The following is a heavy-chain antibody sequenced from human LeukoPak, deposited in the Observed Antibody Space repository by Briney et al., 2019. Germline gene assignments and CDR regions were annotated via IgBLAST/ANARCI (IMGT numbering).Heavy chain of an antibody. V-gene: IGHV4-4*02. CDR3: ASTAGGAVSFGFDY. J-gene: IGHJ4*02. CDR2: IYHSGST. CDR1: GGSISSSNW. D-gene: IGHD1-26*01. Sequence: PSETLSLTCAVSGGSISSSNWWSWVRQPPGKGLEWIGEIYHSGSTNYNPSLKSRVTISVDKSKNQFSLKLSSVTAADTAVYYCASTAGGAVSFGFDYWGQGTLVTVSS.